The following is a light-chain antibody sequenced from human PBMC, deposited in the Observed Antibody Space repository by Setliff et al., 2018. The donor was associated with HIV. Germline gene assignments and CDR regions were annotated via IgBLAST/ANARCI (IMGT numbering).Light chain of an antibody. CDR3: SSYTSTSTLYG. J-gene: IGLJ1*01. Sequence: QSVLTQPASVSGSPGQSITISCTGTTSDIGGYDYVSWFQQHPGKAPKLIIYEISNRPSGVSSRFSGSKSANTASLIITGLQTEDEADYYCSSYTSTSTLYGFGTGTKVTVL. CDR2: EIS. CDR1: TSDIGGYDY. V-gene: IGLV2-14*01.